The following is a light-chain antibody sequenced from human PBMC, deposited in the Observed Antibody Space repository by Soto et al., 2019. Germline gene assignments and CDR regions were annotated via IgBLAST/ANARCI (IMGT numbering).Light chain of an antibody. V-gene: IGKV3-15*01. CDR2: GAS. J-gene: IGKJ4*01. Sequence: EIVMTQSPATLSVSPGEGATLSCRASQSVSSNLAWYQQKPGQAPRLLIYGASTRATGIPARFSGSGSGTEFTLTISSLQSADFVVYYRQQYNDWPLTFGGGTKVEIK. CDR3: QQYNDWPLT. CDR1: QSVSSN.